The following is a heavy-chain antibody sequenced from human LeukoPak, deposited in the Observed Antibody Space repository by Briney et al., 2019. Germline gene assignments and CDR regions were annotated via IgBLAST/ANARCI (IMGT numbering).Heavy chain of an antibody. J-gene: IGHJ5*02. CDR3: AKDFVDVHTSKGFDP. CDR1: GFTFSSYA. D-gene: IGHD2-15*01. V-gene: IGHV3-23*01. Sequence: TGGSLRLSCAASGFTFSSYAMSWVRQAPGKGLEWVSAISGSGGSTYYADSVKGRFTISRDNSKNTLYLQMNSLRAEDTAVYYCAKDFVDVHTSKGFDPWGQGTLVTVSS. CDR2: ISGSGGST.